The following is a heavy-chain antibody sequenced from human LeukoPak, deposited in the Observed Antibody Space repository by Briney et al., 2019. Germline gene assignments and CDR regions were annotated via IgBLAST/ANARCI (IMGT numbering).Heavy chain of an antibody. Sequence: GASVKVSCKASGYTFTSYDINWVRQATGQGLEWMGWMNPNSGNTGYAQKFQGRVTMTRNTSISTAYMELSSLRSEDTVVYYCARTRSTSCYRCNWFDPWGQGTLVTVSS. D-gene: IGHD2-2*02. CDR2: MNPNSGNT. CDR1: GYTFTSYD. V-gene: IGHV1-8*01. J-gene: IGHJ5*02. CDR3: ARTRSTSCYRCNWFDP.